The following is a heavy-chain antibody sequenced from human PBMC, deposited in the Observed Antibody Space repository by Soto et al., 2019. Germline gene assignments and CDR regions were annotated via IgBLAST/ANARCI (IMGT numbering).Heavy chain of an antibody. CDR1: GGTFSSYA. V-gene: IGHV1-69*13. CDR3: ARQRITIFGVLLYRREFDY. J-gene: IGHJ4*02. D-gene: IGHD3-3*01. CDR2: IIPIFGTA. Sequence: AVKVSCKASGGTFSSYAISWVRQAPGQGLEWMGGIIPIFGTANYAQKFQGRVTITADASTSTAYMELSSLRSEDTAVYYCARQRITIFGVLLYRREFDYWGQGTLVTVSS.